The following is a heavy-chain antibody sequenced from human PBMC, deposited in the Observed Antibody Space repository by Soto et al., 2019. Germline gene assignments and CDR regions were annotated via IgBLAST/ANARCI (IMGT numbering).Heavy chain of an antibody. CDR2: TNPRDGST. J-gene: IGHJ4*02. Sequence: SCKASGYSLTGYYMHWVRRAPGQGLEWMGITNPRDGSTNYAQKFQGRVTMTSDTSTSTVYMEMSSLRSDDTAMYYCARSYVTSRPIDFWGQGTLVTVSS. D-gene: IGHD3-10*02. CDR1: GYSLTGYY. V-gene: IGHV1-46*01. CDR3: ARSYVTSRPIDF.